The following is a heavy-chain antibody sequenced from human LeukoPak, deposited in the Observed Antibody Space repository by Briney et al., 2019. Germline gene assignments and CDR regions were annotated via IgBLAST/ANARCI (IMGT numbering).Heavy chain of an antibody. CDR3: ARVGYSSGWSHFDL. Sequence: PSETLSLTCTVSGGSISTYYWSWIRQPPGKGLEWIGYIYYSGSTNCNPSLKSRVTISVDTSKNKFSLKLSSLTAADTAVYYCARVGYSSGWSHFDLWGRGTLLTVAS. CDR2: IYYSGST. CDR1: GGSISTYY. D-gene: IGHD6-19*01. J-gene: IGHJ2*01. V-gene: IGHV4-59*01.